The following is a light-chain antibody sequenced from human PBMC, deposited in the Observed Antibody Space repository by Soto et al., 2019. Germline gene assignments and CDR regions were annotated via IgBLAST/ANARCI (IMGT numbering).Light chain of an antibody. CDR2: IAT. Sequence: DIPMTQSPSSLSASVGDRVTITCRASQNINTYLNWYQQKPGKAPKLLMYIATTLQSGVPSRFSGSRSGTDFTLTISSLQPQDFATYYCQQSYSSPPTFGQGTKVEVK. CDR1: QNINTY. CDR3: QQSYSSPPT. V-gene: IGKV1-39*01. J-gene: IGKJ1*01.